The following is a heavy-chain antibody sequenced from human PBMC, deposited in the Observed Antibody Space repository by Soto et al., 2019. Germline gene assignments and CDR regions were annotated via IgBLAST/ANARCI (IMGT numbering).Heavy chain of an antibody. CDR2: IYHSGST. D-gene: IGHD6-13*01. J-gene: IGHJ3*02. CDR3: ARSPSSSWYGGGAFDI. V-gene: IGHV4-4*02. Sequence: LSLTCTVSGGSTSSSNWWSWVRQPPGKGLEWSGEIYHSGSTNYNPSLQSRVTISVDKSENQFALKMRSVTAADTAVYYCARSPSSSWYGGGAFDIWGQGTMVTVSS. CDR1: GGSTSSSNW.